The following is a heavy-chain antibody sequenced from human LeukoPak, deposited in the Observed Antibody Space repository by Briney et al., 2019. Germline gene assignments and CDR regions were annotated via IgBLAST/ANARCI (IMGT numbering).Heavy chain of an antibody. D-gene: IGHD2-15*01. J-gene: IGHJ4*02. Sequence: GVSVRLSCGASGFTLSRYAMSGLRQAPGGGLEGVWDIRGSGGSTYSSDSVKGRFPISSYNSNTKLYLQMRSMRPEATAVYYCAKIPRSYCSGGSCYPDYWGQGTLVTVSS. CDR1: GFTLSRYA. CDR3: AKIPRSYCSGGSCYPDY. V-gene: IGHV3-23*01. CDR2: IRGSGGST.